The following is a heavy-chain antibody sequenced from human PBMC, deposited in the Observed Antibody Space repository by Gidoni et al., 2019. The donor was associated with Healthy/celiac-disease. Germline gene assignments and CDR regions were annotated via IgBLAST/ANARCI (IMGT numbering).Heavy chain of an antibody. CDR1: GYTFPSYA. Sequence: QVQLVQSGAAVKKPGASVKVSCKASGYTFPSYAMHWVRQAPGQRLEWMGWINAGNGNTKYSQKFQGRVTITRDTSASTAYMELSSLRSEDTAVYYCARGPGGWGFYFQHWGQGTLVTVSS. J-gene: IGHJ1*01. V-gene: IGHV1-3*01. CDR3: ARGPGGWGFYFQH. CDR2: INAGNGNT. D-gene: IGHD3-16*01.